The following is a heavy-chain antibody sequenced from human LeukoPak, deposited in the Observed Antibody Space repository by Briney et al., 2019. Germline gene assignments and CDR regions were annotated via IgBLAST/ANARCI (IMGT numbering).Heavy chain of an antibody. CDR1: GYTFTNFD. CDR3: AREGHYTGSGSYFAYFDF. V-gene: IGHV1-18*01. J-gene: IGHJ4*02. D-gene: IGHD3-10*01. Sequence: ASVKVSCKASGYTFTNFDINWARQATGQGLEWMGWITPYNDDTISAQKFQGRLTMTTDTSTNTAYMALRSLRSDDTAVYYCAREGHYTGSGSYFAYFDFWGQGTLVTVSS. CDR2: ITPYNDDT.